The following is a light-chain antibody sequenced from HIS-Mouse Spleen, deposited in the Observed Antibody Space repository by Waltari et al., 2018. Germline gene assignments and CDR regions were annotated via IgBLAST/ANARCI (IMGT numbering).Light chain of an antibody. CDR3: NSRDSSGNHVV. J-gene: IGLJ2*01. V-gene: IGLV3-19*01. CDR2: GKN. CDR1: RLRSYY. Sequence: SSDLTQDPAVSVALGQTVRITCQGDRLRSYYASWYQQKPGQAPVIVIYGKNNRPAGIPDRFSGSSSGNTASLTITGAQAEDEADYYCNSRDSSGNHVVFGGGTKLTVL.